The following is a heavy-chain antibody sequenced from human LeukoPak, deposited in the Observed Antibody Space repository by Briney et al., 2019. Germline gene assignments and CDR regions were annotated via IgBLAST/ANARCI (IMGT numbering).Heavy chain of an antibody. CDR3: ARDSSGYSYGTLDY. J-gene: IGHJ4*02. D-gene: IGHD5-18*01. CDR1: GFTFSRYW. CDR2: IKQDGSEK. V-gene: IGHV3-7*03. Sequence: GGSLRLSCAASGFTFSRYWMSWVRQAPGKGLEWVANIKQDGSEKYYVDSVKGRFTISRDNAKNSLYLQMNSLRAEDTALYYCARDSSGYSYGTLDYWGQGTLVTVSS.